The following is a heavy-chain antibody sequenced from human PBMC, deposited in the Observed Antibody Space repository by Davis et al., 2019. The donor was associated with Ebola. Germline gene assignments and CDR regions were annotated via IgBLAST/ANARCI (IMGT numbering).Heavy chain of an antibody. Sequence: APVKVSCKASGYTFTGYYMHWVRQAPGQGLEWMGWINPNSGGTNYAQKFQGWVTMTRDTSISTAYMELSRLRSDDTAVYYCARAYGDQIYYYYGMDVWGQGTTVTVSS. CDR2: INPNSGGT. D-gene: IGHD4-17*01. CDR3: ARAYGDQIYYYYGMDV. J-gene: IGHJ6*02. V-gene: IGHV1-2*04. CDR1: GYTFTGYY.